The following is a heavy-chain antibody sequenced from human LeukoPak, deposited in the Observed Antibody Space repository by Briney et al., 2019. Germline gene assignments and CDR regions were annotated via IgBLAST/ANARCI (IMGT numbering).Heavy chain of an antibody. D-gene: IGHD2-2*01. CDR2: IRQDGGAK. CDR3: ATSSDAPANM. V-gene: IGHV3-7*01. Sequence: PGGSLRLSCAVSGFTFSTYWMSLVPQAPGKGLEWVANIRQDGGAKYYVDSVRGRFTISRDNAKNSLYLQMNSLRAEDTGVYYCATSSDAPANMWGQGTLVTVSS. J-gene: IGHJ4*02. CDR1: GFTFSTYW.